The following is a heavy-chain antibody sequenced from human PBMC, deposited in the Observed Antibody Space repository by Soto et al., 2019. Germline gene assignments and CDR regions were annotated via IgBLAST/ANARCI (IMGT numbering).Heavy chain of an antibody. V-gene: IGHV3-30*18. D-gene: IGHD1-7*01. J-gene: IGHJ6*02. CDR1: GFTFSSYG. CDR3: AKGRNWNYFDGMDV. Sequence: GGSLRLSCAASGFTFSSYGMHWVRQAPGKGLEWVAVISYDGSNKYYADSVKGRFTISRDNSKNTLYLQMNSLRAEDTAVYYCAKGRNWNYFDGMDVWGQGTTVTVSS. CDR2: ISYDGSNK.